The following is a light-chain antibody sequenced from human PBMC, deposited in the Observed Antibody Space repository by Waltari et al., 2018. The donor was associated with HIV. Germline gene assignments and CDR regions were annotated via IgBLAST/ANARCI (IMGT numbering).Light chain of an antibody. CDR3: QAAAPSGTSVA. J-gene: IGLJ2*01. Sequence: SSDLTPAPSVSVSPGQTASISCSGHDLAHQHVHCSQQKAGQPPVLVISRDSERPLGIPERFSGSRSGSLATLTITGVLADDEADYYCQAAAPSGTSVAFGGGTKLTVL. CDR2: RDS. V-gene: IGLV3-25*03. CDR1: DLAHQH.